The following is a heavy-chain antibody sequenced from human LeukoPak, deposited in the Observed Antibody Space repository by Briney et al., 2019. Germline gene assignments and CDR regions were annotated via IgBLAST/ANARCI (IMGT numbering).Heavy chain of an antibody. V-gene: IGHV3-48*01. Sequence: TGGSLRLSCAASGFTFSSYSMNWVRQAPGKGLEWVSYISSSSSTLYYADSVKGRFTISRDNAKNSLYLQMNSLKTEDTAIYYCTRDHDFWSVSDYWGQGTLVTVSS. J-gene: IGHJ4*02. CDR2: ISSSSSTL. D-gene: IGHD3-3*01. CDR3: TRDHDFWSVSDY. CDR1: GFTFSSYS.